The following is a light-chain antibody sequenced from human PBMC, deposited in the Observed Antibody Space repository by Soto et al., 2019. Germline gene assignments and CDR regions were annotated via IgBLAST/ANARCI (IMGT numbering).Light chain of an antibody. CDR3: HQRQSWPRT. J-gene: IGKJ1*01. CDR2: YMS. Sequence: EIVLTQSPATLSSSPGETAILSCRASQYVGSRLAWYQHKPGQAPRLLIYYMSKRATGIPARFSGSGSGTDFTLTISSLAPDDFEIYYCHQRQSWPRTFGQGTQVDIX. CDR1: QYVGSR. V-gene: IGKV3-11*01.